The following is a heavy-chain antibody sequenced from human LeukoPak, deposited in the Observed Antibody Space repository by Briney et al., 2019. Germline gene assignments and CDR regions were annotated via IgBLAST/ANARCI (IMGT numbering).Heavy chain of an antibody. CDR1: GFTFSSYG. Sequence: GRSLRLSCAASGFTFSSYGMHWVRQAPGKGLEWVAVIWYDGSNKYYADSVKGRFTISRDNSKNTLYLQMNSLRAEDTAVYYCAKDLAIMENRPIYYYYMDVWGKGTMVTVSS. J-gene: IGHJ6*03. CDR3: AKDLAIMENRPIYYYYMDV. D-gene: IGHD2-8*01. V-gene: IGHV3-33*06. CDR2: IWYDGSNK.